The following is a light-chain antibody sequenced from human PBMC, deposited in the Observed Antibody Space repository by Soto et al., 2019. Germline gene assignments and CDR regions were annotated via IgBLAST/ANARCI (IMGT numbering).Light chain of an antibody. CDR1: SSDVGASNY. Sequence: QSSLTQPASVSGSPGQSITISCTGTSSDVGASNYVSWYQQHPGEAPKLMISDVTDRPSGVSYRFSGSKSGSTASLTISGLQAEDEADYFCTSYTTNSTVVFGGGTKLTVL. V-gene: IGLV2-14*03. CDR3: TSYTTNSTVV. CDR2: DVT. J-gene: IGLJ2*01.